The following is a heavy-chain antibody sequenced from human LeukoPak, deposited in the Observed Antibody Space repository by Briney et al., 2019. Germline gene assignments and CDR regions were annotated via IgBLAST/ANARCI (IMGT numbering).Heavy chain of an antibody. J-gene: IGHJ3*02. CDR1: GFTFSSYA. Sequence: PGGSLRLSCAASGFTFSSYAMSWVRQAPGKGLEWVSAISGSGGSTYYAGSVKGRFTISRDNSKNTLYLQMSSLRAEDTAVYYCAKDQTILGAFDIWGQGTMVTVSS. V-gene: IGHV3-23*01. D-gene: IGHD3-3*01. CDR2: ISGSGGST. CDR3: AKDQTILGAFDI.